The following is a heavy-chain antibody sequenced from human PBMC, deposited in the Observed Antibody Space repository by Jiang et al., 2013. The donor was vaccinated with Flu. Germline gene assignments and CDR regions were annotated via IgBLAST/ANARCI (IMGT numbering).Heavy chain of an antibody. CDR1: GFTFSSYT. D-gene: IGHD1-1*01. CDR3: ARDGRGVTTGGWFDP. V-gene: IGHV3-21*01. CDR2: ISSSSSYI. J-gene: IGHJ5*02. Sequence: QLVESGGGLVKPGGSLRLACAASGFTFSSYTIHWVRQAPGKGLEWVSCISSSSSYIYYADSLKGRFTISRDNAKNSLYLQMNSLRAEDTAVYYCARDGRGVTTGGWFDPWGQGTLVTVSS.